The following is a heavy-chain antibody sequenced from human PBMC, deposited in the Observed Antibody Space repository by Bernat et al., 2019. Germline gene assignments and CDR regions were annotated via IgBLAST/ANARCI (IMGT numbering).Heavy chain of an antibody. Sequence: QLQLQESGPGLVKPSETLSLTCTVSAGSISSNNYFWGWIREPPGKGLEWIGSVYSSGSTYYNPSLKGRVTISVDTSKNQFSLKLTSVTAADTAVYYCARDSAGTTANHDAFDIWGQGTMVTVSS. V-gene: IGHV4-39*02. CDR2: VYSSGST. D-gene: IGHD1-1*01. CDR1: AGSISSNNYF. J-gene: IGHJ3*02. CDR3: ARDSAGTTANHDAFDI.